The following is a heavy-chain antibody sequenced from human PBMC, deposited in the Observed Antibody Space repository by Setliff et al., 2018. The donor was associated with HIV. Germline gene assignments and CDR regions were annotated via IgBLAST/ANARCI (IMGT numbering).Heavy chain of an antibody. CDR2: INPSGGST. J-gene: IGHJ3*02. CDR3: ARGERDYGQQDAFDI. CDR1: GYTFTSYY. Sequence: ASVKVSCKASGYTFTSYYMHWVRQAPGQGLEWMGIINPSGGSTSYAKKFQGRVTMTRDTSTSTVYMELSSLRSEDTAVYYCARGERDYGQQDAFDIRGQGTMVTVSS. V-gene: IGHV1-46*01. D-gene: IGHD4-17*01.